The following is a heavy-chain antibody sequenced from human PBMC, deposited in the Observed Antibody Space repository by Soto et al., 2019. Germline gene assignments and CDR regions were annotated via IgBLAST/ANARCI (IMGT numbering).Heavy chain of an antibody. Sequence: QVQLVQSGAEVKKPGASVKVSCKASGYTFTSYDINWVRQATGQGLEWMGWMNPNSGNTGYGQKLQGRATMTRDTSRSTAYLELSSLRSEGTAVYYCAREYSCGWSKDWGQGTVVTVSS. D-gene: IGHD6-19*01. CDR2: MNPNSGNT. J-gene: IGHJ4*02. CDR1: GYTFTSYD. CDR3: AREYSCGWSKD. V-gene: IGHV1-8*01.